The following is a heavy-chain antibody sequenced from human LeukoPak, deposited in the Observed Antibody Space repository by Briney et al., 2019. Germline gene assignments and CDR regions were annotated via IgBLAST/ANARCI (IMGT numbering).Heavy chain of an antibody. Sequence: TGGSLRLSCAASGFTFSNYFMSWVRQAPGKGLEWVSYIYCGSTTIYYADSVKGRVTISRDKAKDSLYLKMSSVRAEDTAMYYCARGHRNRFPDYWGQGTLVTVSS. CDR3: ARGHRNRFPDY. V-gene: IGHV3-11*04. CDR2: IYCGSTTI. CDR1: GFTFSNYF. D-gene: IGHD2/OR15-2a*01. J-gene: IGHJ4*02.